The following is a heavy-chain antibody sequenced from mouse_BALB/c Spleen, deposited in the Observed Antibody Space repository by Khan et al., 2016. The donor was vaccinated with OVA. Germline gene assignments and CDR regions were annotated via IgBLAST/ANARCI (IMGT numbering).Heavy chain of an antibody. CDR3: ARKDYYDYDPFPY. CDR2: ISYSENT. V-gene: IGHV3-2*02. Sequence: EVKLLESGPGLVKPSQSLSLTCTVTGYSITSEYTWNWIRQFPGNKLEWMGFISYSENTRYNPSLKSRISITRDPSKNQFFLQLNSVTSEDTATYYCARKDYYDYDPFPYWGQGTRVTVSA. D-gene: IGHD2-4*01. CDR1: GYSITSEYT. J-gene: IGHJ3*01.